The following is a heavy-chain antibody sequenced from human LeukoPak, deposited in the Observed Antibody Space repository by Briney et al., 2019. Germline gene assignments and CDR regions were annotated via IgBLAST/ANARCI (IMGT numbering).Heavy chain of an antibody. CDR2: IYYSGST. Sequence: SETLSPTCTVSGGSISSYYWSWIRQPPGKGLEWIGYIYYSGSTNYNPSLKSRVTISVDTSKNQFSLKLSSVTAADTAVYYCARYAYYDILTGYRYFDYWGQGTLVTVSS. D-gene: IGHD3-9*01. CDR3: ARYAYYDILTGYRYFDY. J-gene: IGHJ4*02. V-gene: IGHV4-59*01. CDR1: GGSISSYY.